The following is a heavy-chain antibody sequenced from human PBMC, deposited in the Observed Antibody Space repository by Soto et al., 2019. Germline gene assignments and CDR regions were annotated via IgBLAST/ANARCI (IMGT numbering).Heavy chain of an antibody. CDR2: ISAYNGNT. V-gene: IGHV1-18*01. CDR1: GYTFTSYG. J-gene: IGHJ6*02. CDR3: ASDAGGVNWHDVFYSYYYGMDV. Sequence: WASVKVSCKASGYTFTSYGISWVRQAPGQGLEWMGWISAYNGNTNYAQKLQGRVTMTTDTSTSTAYMELRSLRSDDTAGYYCASDAGGVNWHDVFYSYYYGMDVWGQGTTVTVSS. D-gene: IGHD1-20*01.